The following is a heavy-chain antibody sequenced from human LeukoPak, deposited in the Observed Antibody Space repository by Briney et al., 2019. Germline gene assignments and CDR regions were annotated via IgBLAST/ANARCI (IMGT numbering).Heavy chain of an antibody. J-gene: IGHJ4*02. Sequence: GGSLRLSCAASGFTFSSYGMHWVRQAPGKGLEWVAVIWYDGSNKYYADSVKGRFTISRDNSKNTLYLRMNSLRAEDTAVYYCAREGGVFCSSTSCYLDYWGQGTLVTVSS. CDR3: AREGGVFCSSTSCYLDY. CDR2: IWYDGSNK. D-gene: IGHD2-2*01. V-gene: IGHV3-33*08. CDR1: GFTFSSYG.